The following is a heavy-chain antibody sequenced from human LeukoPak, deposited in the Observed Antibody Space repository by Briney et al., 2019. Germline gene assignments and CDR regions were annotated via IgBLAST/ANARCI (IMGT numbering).Heavy chain of an antibody. J-gene: IGHJ4*02. Sequence: SVKVSCKASGGTLSSYAISWVRQAPGQGLEWMGGIIPILGTANYAQKFQGRVTITAGESTSTAYMELSSLRSEDADVYYCARAGSGESFDYWGQGTLVTVSS. CDR2: IIPILGTA. V-gene: IGHV1-69*13. CDR1: GGTLSSYA. D-gene: IGHD3-10*01. CDR3: ARAGSGESFDY.